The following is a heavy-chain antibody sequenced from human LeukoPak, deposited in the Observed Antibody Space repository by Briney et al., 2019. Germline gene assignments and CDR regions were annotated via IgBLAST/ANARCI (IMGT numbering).Heavy chain of an antibody. Sequence: PGGSLRLSCAASGFTFSSYWMHWVRQAPGKGLVWVSRISPDGSTTGHADSVKGRFTTSRDNAKNTLFLQMNSLRAEDTAVYYCARGAYYYEDWGQGTLVTVSS. CDR2: ISPDGSTT. D-gene: IGHD3-22*01. CDR3: ARGAYYYED. J-gene: IGHJ4*02. V-gene: IGHV3-74*01. CDR1: GFTFSSYW.